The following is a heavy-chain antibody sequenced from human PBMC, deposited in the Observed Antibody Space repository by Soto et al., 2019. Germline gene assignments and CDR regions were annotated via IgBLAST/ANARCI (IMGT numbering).Heavy chain of an antibody. Sequence: QLQLQESGSGLVKPSQTLSLTCAVSGGSISSGGYSWSWIRQPPGKGLEWIGYIYHSGSTYYNPSLKSRVTIXVXRXXNPCSLTLSSVTAADTAVYYCASAHYGDYGYGMDVWGQGTTVTVSS. CDR2: IYHSGST. CDR3: ASAHYGDYGYGMDV. J-gene: IGHJ6*02. CDR1: GGSISSGGYS. D-gene: IGHD4-17*01. V-gene: IGHV4-30-2*01.